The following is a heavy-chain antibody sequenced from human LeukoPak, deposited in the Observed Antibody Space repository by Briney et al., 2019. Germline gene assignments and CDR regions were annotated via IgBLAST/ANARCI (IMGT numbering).Heavy chain of an antibody. D-gene: IGHD5-18*01. CDR2: IKQDGSEK. J-gene: IGHJ4*02. CDR1: GFTFSSYW. V-gene: IGHV3-7*01. CDR3: ARGLGTAMVDY. Sequence: GGSLRLSCAASGFTFSSYWMSWVRQAPGKGLKWVANIKQDGSEKYYVDSVKGRFTISRDNAKNSLYLQMNSLRADDTAVYYCARGLGTAMVDYWGQGTLVTVSS.